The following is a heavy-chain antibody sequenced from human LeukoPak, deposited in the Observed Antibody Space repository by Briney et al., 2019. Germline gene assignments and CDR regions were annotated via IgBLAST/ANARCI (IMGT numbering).Heavy chain of an antibody. CDR1: GGTFSSYA. J-gene: IGHJ6*03. D-gene: IGHD2-2*02. CDR3: ARDQPPYCSSTSCYTGVPRNYYYYYMDV. V-gene: IGHV1-69*05. Sequence: ASVKVSCKASGGTFSSYAISWVRQAPGQGLEWMGGIIPIFGTANYAQKFQGRVTTTTDESTSTAYMELSSLRSEDTAVYYCARDQPPYCSSTSCYTGVPRNYYYYYMDVWGKGTTVTVSS. CDR2: IIPIFGTA.